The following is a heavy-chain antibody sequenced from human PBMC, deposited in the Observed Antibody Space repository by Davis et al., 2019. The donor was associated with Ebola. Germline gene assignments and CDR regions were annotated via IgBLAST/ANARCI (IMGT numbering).Heavy chain of an antibody. D-gene: IGHD3-10*02. CDR2: IWYDGSNK. Sequence: PGGSLRLSCAASGFTFSSYGMHWVRQAPGNGLEWVAVIWYDGSNKYYADSVKGRFTIPRDNSKNTLYLQMNSLRAEDTAVYYCASDPSIFGRRVGYYFDYWGQGTLVTVSS. CDR3: ASDPSIFGRRVGYYFDY. V-gene: IGHV3-33*01. J-gene: IGHJ4*02. CDR1: GFTFSSYG.